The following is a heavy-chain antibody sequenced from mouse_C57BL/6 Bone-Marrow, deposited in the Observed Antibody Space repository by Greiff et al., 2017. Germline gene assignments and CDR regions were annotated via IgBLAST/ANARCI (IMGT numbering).Heavy chain of an antibody. Sequence: QVQLKESGPELVKPGASVKISCKASGYAFSSSWMNWVKQRPGKGLEWIGRIYPGDGDTNYNGKFKGKATLTADKSSSTAYMQLSSLTSEDSAVYFCAREGSGYYDYVDYWGQGTTLTVSS. CDR2: IYPGDGDT. V-gene: IGHV1-82*01. CDR1: GYAFSSSW. J-gene: IGHJ2*01. CDR3: AREGSGYYDYVDY. D-gene: IGHD2-4*01.